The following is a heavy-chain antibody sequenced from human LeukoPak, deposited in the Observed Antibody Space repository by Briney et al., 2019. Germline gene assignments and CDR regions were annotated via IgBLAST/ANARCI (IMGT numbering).Heavy chain of an antibody. Sequence: GGSLRLSCAASEFSVGSNYMTWVRQAPGKGLEWVSAISGSSGRTYYADSVKGRFTISRDNSKNTLYLQMNSLRAEDTAVYYCARVGTYDTPDSHYRYMDVWGKGTTVTVSS. D-gene: IGHD3-16*01. CDR2: ISGSSGRT. CDR1: EFSVGSNY. CDR3: ARVGTYDTPDSHYRYMDV. V-gene: IGHV3-23*01. J-gene: IGHJ6*03.